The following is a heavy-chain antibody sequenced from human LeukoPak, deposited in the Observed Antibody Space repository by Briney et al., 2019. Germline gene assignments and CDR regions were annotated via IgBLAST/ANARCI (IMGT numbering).Heavy chain of an antibody. CDR3: ARNKAVTFNWFDP. D-gene: IGHD6-19*01. V-gene: IGHV4-39*01. CDR2: IYYGGST. Sequence: PSETLSLTCTVSGGSISSSSYYWGWIRQPPGKGLEWIGSIYYGGSTYYNPSLKSRVTISVDTSKNQFSLKLSSVTAADTAVYYCARNKAVTFNWFDPWGQGTLVTVSS. CDR1: GGSISSSSYY. J-gene: IGHJ5*02.